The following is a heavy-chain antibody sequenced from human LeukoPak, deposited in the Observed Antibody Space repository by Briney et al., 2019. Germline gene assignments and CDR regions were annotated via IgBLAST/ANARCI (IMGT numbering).Heavy chain of an antibody. CDR2: ISGSAVST. D-gene: IGHD6-19*01. J-gene: IGHJ4*02. CDR1: GFTVSSKY. CDR3: AKDQTVAVAGPFDN. Sequence: PGGSLRLSCVASGFTVSSKYMSWVRQAPGKGLEWVSGISGSAVSTFYADSVKGRFTISRDNSKTTLYLHMDSLRVEDTAVYYCAKDQTVAVAGPFDNWGQGTLVTVSS. V-gene: IGHV3-23*01.